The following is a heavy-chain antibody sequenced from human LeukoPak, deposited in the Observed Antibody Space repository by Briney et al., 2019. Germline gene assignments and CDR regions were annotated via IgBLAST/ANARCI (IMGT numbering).Heavy chain of an antibody. Sequence: PSETLSLTCAVYGGSFSGYYWSWIRQPPGKGLEWIGEINHSGSTNYNPSLKSRVTISVDTSKNQFSLKLSSVTAADTAVYYCAREDNWNDYYYYMDVWGKGTTVTVSS. CDR2: INHSGST. CDR3: AREDNWNDYYYYMDV. V-gene: IGHV4-34*01. D-gene: IGHD1-20*01. CDR1: GGSFSGYY. J-gene: IGHJ6*03.